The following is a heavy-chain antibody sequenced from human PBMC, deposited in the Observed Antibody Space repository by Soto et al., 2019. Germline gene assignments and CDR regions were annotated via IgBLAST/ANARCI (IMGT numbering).Heavy chain of an antibody. D-gene: IGHD2-2*01. CDR2: ISAYNGNT. CDR1: GYTFTSYG. CDR3: ARDYFSRGVVVPASSPPRSH. V-gene: IGHV1-18*01. J-gene: IGHJ4*02. Sequence: ASVKVSCKASGYTFTSYGISWVRQAPGQGLEWMGWISAYNGNTNYAQKLQGRVTMTTDTSTSTAYRELRSLRSDDTAVYYCARDYFSRGVVVPASSPPRSHRGQGTPVTGSS.